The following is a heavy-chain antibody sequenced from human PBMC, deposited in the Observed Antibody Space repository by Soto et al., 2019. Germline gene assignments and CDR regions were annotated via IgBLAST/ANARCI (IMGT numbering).Heavy chain of an antibody. CDR2: IYYSGST. D-gene: IGHD2-15*01. V-gene: IGHV4-31*03. CDR1: GGSISSGGYY. Sequence: SETLSLTCTVSGGSISSGGYYWSWIRQHPGKGLEWIGYIYYSGSTYYNPSLKSRVTISVDTSKNQFSLKLSSVTAADTAVYYCARAATYCSGGSCYSVVVRGGWFDPWGQGTLVTVSS. J-gene: IGHJ5*02. CDR3: ARAATYCSGGSCYSVVVRGGWFDP.